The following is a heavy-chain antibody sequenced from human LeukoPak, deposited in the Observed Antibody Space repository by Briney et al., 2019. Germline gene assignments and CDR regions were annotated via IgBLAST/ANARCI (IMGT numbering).Heavy chain of an antibody. D-gene: IGHD4-23*01. CDR1: GYTFSDYY. CDR2: ISPNSGGT. V-gene: IGHV1-2*02. J-gene: IGHJ4*02. Sequence: ASVKVSCKASGYTFSDYYTHWVRQAPGQGLEWMGWISPNSGGTNYAQNFQGRVTMTRDTSISTAYMELSGLTSDDTALYYRARNYGGSSKYFDYWGQGTLVTVSS. CDR3: ARNYGGSSKYFDY.